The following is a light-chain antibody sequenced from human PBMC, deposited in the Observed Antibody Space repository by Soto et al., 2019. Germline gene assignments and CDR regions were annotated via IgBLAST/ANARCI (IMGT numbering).Light chain of an antibody. CDR1: QRGNNN. CDR2: GAS. CDR3: QQYNNWPLT. V-gene: IGKV3-15*01. Sequence: EIVMTQSPATLSVSPGERATLSCRASQRGNNNLAWYQQKPGQAPKPLIYGASARATGIPARFSGSGSGTEFTLTISSLQSEDFAVYYCQQYNNWPLTFGGGTKVEIK. J-gene: IGKJ4*01.